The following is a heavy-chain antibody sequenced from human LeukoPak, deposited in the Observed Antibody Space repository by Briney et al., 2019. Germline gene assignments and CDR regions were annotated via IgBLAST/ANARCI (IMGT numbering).Heavy chain of an antibody. V-gene: IGHV3-30*18. D-gene: IGHD4-23*01. CDR3: AKDLGAGGKGS. J-gene: IGHJ4*02. Sequence: GGSLRLSCAASGFTFSSYGMHWVRQAPGKGLEWVAVISYDGSNKYYADSVKGRFTISRDNSKNTLYLQMNSLGAEDTAVYYCAKDLGAGGKGSWGQGTLVTVSS. CDR1: GFTFSSYG. CDR2: ISYDGSNK.